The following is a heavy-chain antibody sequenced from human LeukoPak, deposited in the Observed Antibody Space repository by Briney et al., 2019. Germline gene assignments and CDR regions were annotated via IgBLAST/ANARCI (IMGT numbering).Heavy chain of an antibody. D-gene: IGHD2-15*01. CDR1: GGTFSSYA. Sequence: SVKVSCKASGGTFSSYAISWVRQAPGQGLEWMGGIIPIFGTANYAQKFQGRVTITTDESTSTAYMELSSLRSEDTAVYYCARGSSKLLPFDYWGQGTLVTVSS. CDR3: ARGSSKLLPFDY. V-gene: IGHV1-69*05. CDR2: IIPIFGTA. J-gene: IGHJ4*02.